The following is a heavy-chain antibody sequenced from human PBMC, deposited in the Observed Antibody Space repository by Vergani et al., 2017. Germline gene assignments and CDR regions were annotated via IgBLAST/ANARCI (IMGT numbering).Heavy chain of an antibody. J-gene: IGHJ5*02. V-gene: IGHV4-34*01. CDR3: ARGLAIAPGTWFDP. D-gene: IGHD2-21*01. Sequence: QVQLQQWGAGLLKPSETLSLTCAVYGGSFSGYYWSWIRQPPGKGLEWIGEINHSGSTNYNPSLKSRVTISVDTSKNQFSRKLSSVTAADTAVYYCARGLAIAPGTWFDPWGQGPLVTVSS. CDR2: INHSGST. CDR1: GGSFSGYY.